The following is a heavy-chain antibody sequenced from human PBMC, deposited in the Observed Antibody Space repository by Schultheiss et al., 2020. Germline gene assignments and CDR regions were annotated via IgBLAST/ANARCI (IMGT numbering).Heavy chain of an antibody. V-gene: IGHV4-34*01. J-gene: IGHJ6*02. Sequence: SETLSLTCAVYGGSFSGYYWSWIRQPPGKGLEWIGYIYHSGSTYYNPSLKSRVTISVDTSKNQFSLKLSSVTAADTAVYYCARGMITFGGVIVEDGMDVWGQGTTVTVSS. CDR2: IYHSGST. D-gene: IGHD3-16*02. CDR3: ARGMITFGGVIVEDGMDV. CDR1: GGSFSGYY.